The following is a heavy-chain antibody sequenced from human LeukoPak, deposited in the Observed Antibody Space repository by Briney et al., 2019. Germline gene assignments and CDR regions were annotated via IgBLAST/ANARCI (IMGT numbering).Heavy chain of an antibody. CDR2: IIPILGIA. D-gene: IGHD2-15*01. J-gene: IGHJ4*02. Sequence: GASVTVSFKASGGTFISYTISWVRQAPGQGREGMGRIIPILGIANYAQKFQGRVTITADKSTSTAYMELSSLRSEDTAVYYCARDRGYCSGGSCYTVDWGQGTLVTVSS. CDR1: GGTFISYT. CDR3: ARDRGYCSGGSCYTVD. V-gene: IGHV1-69*10.